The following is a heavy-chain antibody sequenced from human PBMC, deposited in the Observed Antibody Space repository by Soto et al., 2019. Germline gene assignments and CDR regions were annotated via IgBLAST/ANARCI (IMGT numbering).Heavy chain of an antibody. V-gene: IGHV1-8*01. Sequence: ASVKVSCKASGYTFTSYDINWVRQATGQGLEWMGWMNPNSGNTGYAQKFQGRVTMTRNTSISIAYMELSSLRSEDTAVYYCARGNYCSGGSCYVYAFDIWGQGTMVTVSS. D-gene: IGHD2-15*01. CDR3: ARGNYCSGGSCYVYAFDI. J-gene: IGHJ3*02. CDR2: MNPNSGNT. CDR1: GYTFTSYD.